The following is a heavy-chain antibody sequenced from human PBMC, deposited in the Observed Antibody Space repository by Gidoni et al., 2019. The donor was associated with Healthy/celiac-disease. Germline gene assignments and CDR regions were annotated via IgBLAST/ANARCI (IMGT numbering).Heavy chain of an antibody. CDR1: GLTFSSYS. J-gene: IGHJ4*02. V-gene: IGHV3-21*01. D-gene: IGHD6-19*01. CDR3: ARGFIGQWPADY. CDR2: IRSSSSYI. Sequence: EVQLVESGGGLVKPGGSLRLSCAGSGLTFSSYSMNWVRQAPGQGLEWVSSIRSSSSYIYYADSVKGRFTISRDNAKNSLYLQMNSRRAEDTAVYYCARGFIGQWPADYWGQGTLVTVSS.